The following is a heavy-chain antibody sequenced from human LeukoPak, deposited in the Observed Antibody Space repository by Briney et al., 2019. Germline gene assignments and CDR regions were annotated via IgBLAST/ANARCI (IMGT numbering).Heavy chain of an antibody. J-gene: IGHJ6*02. CDR3: ARDNTGYNYGMDV. Sequence: GASVKVSCKASGYTFTGYYIHWVRQAPGQGLEWMAWISPYNGNTHYAQSLQGRVTVTTDTSTSTAYMELRSLRSDDTAVYYCARDNTGYNYGMDVWGQGTTVTVSS. CDR2: ISPYNGNT. D-gene: IGHD3-9*01. V-gene: IGHV1-18*04. CDR1: GYTFTGYY.